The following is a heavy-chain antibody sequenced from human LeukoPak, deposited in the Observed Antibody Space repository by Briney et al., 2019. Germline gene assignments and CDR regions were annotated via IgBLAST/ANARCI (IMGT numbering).Heavy chain of an antibody. D-gene: IGHD3-16*01. V-gene: IGHV1-69*01. J-gene: IGHJ4*02. CDR2: IIPLFGTA. CDR1: GVTFNTYA. Sequence: SVKVSCKAFGVTFNTYAVSWVRQAPGQGLEWMGGIIPLFGTANYAQKFQGRVTITADESTSTAYMEMSSLRYEDTAVYYCARGFEGGSNLYFDYWGQGTLVTVAS. CDR3: ARGFEGGSNLYFDY.